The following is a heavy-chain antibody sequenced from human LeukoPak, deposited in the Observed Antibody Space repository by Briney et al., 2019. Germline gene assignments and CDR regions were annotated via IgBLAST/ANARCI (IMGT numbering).Heavy chain of an antibody. CDR3: ARAGYGSGCYYY. V-gene: IGHV3-74*01. J-gene: IGHJ4*02. Sequence: PGGSLRLSCAASGFTFSSYWVHWVRQAPGKGLVWVSRINSDGSSTSYADSVKGRFSISRDNAKNTLYLQMNSLRAEDTAVYYCARAGYGSGCYYYWGQGTLVTVSS. CDR2: INSDGSST. D-gene: IGHD6-19*01. CDR1: GFTFSSYW.